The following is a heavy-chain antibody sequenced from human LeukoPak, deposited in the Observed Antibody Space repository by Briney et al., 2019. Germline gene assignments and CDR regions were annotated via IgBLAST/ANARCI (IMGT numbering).Heavy chain of an antibody. V-gene: IGHV4-61*01. J-gene: IGHJ4*02. Sequence: PSETLSLTCTVSGGSVTYTNYYWGWIRQPPGKGLEWIGYIYYSGSTNYNPSLKSRVTISVDTSKNQFSLKLSSVTAADTAVYYCASGPPTGYSYVYWGQGTLVTVSS. CDR1: GGSVTYTNYY. D-gene: IGHD5-18*01. CDR3: ASGPPTGYSYVY. CDR2: IYYSGST.